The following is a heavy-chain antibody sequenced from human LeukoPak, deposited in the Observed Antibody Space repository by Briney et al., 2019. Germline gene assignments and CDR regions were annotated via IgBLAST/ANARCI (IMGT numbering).Heavy chain of an antibody. CDR1: GFTLSNAW. CDR2: IKSKIEGGTT. V-gene: IGHV3-15*01. D-gene: IGHD5-18*01. J-gene: IGHJ3*02. CDR3: TTDFPCIQLGPEGASSAFDI. Sequence: VGSLRLSCAASGFTLSNAWMRWVSAAPGKGPGWGGRIKSKIEGGTTDYAAHVKGRFTISRDDSKNTLYLKMNSLKTEDTAVYYCTTDFPCIQLGPEGASSAFDIWGQGTMVTVSS.